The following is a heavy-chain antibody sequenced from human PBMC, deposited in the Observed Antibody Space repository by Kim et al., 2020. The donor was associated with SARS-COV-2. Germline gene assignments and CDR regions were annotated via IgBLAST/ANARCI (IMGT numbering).Heavy chain of an antibody. V-gene: IGHV3-23*01. J-gene: IGHJ2*01. CDR2: ITYSGSHT. Sequence: GGSLRLSCTASGFTISSFAMRWVRQTPEKGLEWVSGITYSGSHTYYADSVKGRFTISRDNSKNTLYLQMSSLGAEDTALYYCAKDTWYVESTLTTGDLW. CDR1: GFTISSFA. CDR3: AKDTWYVESTLTTGDL. D-gene: IGHD3-22*01.